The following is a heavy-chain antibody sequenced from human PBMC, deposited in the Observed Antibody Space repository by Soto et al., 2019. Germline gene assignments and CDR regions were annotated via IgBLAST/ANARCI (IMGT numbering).Heavy chain of an antibody. CDR2: IHRSRGT. CDR1: GGSINTDSW. CDR3: ASRGEARPF. V-gene: IGHV4-4*02. D-gene: IGHD6-6*01. J-gene: IGHJ4*02. Sequence: SETLSLTCAVSGGSINTDSWWTWVRQPPGKGLEWIGEIHRSRGTNYNSSLKSRVTISIDRSTNHFSLRLYSVTAADTAVYYCASRGEARPFWGQGTLVTVSS.